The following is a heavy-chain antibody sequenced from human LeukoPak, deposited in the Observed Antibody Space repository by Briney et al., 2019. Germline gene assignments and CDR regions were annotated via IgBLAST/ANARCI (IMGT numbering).Heavy chain of an antibody. CDR3: ALNWVGGLSY. D-gene: IGHD7-27*01. CDR2: INPASSGT. Sequence: ASVTVSCKASGYTFTGSFIHWVRQAPGQGLQWMGWINPASSGTSFAQNSQGRVTMTRDTSINTVYMELTSLTSDDTAVYYCALNWVGGLSYWGQGTLITVSS. J-gene: IGHJ4*02. V-gene: IGHV1-2*02. CDR1: GYTFTGSF.